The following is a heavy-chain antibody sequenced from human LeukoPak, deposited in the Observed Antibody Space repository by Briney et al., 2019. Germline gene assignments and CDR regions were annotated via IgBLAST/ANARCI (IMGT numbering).Heavy chain of an antibody. V-gene: IGHV3-21*01. D-gene: IGHD3-9*01. CDR3: ARDSPHYDVLTGDMDV. Sequence: GGSLRLSCAASGFTFSSYSMNWVRQAPGKGLEWVSSISSSSSYIYYADSVKGRFTISRDNAKNSLYLQMNSLRAEDTAVYFCARDSPHYDVLTGDMDVWGKGTMVTISS. CDR1: GFTFSSYS. J-gene: IGHJ6*03. CDR2: ISSSSSYI.